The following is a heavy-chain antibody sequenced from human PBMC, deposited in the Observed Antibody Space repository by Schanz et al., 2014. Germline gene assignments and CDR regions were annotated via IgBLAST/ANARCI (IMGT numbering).Heavy chain of an antibody. Sequence: DVQLVDSGGGLVQPGGSLRLSCAASGFTVSNSYIHWVRQAPGKGLEWVSTIYSSGSTYYADSVRGRFTISRDNSKNTLYLQMNNLRAEDTAVYFCAKDQGSYGSGSYSYFDYWGQGTLATVSS. CDR3: AKDQGSYGSGSYSYFDY. CDR2: IYSSGST. V-gene: IGHV3-53*01. D-gene: IGHD3-10*01. J-gene: IGHJ4*02. CDR1: GFTVSNSY.